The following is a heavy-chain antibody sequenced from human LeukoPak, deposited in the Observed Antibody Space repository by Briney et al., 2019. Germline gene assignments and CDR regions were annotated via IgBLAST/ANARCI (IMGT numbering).Heavy chain of an antibody. CDR2: ISAYNGNT. CDR3: ARVGFLEWLKNNWFDP. CDR1: GYTFTSYG. Sequence: ASVKVSCKASGYTFTSYGISWVRQAPGQGLEWVGWISAYNGNTSYAQKLQGRVTMTTDTSTSTAYMELRSLRSDDTAVYYCARVGFLEWLKNNWFDPWGQGTLVTVSS. D-gene: IGHD3-3*01. J-gene: IGHJ5*02. V-gene: IGHV1-18*01.